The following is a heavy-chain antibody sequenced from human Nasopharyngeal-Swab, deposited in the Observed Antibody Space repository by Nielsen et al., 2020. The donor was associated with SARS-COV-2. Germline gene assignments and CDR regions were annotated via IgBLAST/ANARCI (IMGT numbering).Heavy chain of an antibody. V-gene: IGHV3-66*01. J-gene: IGHJ4*02. CDR2: IYSDGST. CDR1: GFTVSSNY. CDR3: ARDHSSGWYFDY. D-gene: IGHD6-19*01. Sequence: GESLKISCAASGFTVSSNYMSWVRQAPGKGPEWVSVIYSDGSTYYADSVKGRFTISRDNSKNTLYLQMNILRAEDTAMYYCARDHSSGWYFDYWGQGTLVTVSS.